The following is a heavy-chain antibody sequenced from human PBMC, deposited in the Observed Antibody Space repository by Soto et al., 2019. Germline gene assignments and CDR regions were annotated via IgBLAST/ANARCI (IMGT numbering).Heavy chain of an antibody. CDR2: ISAYNGNT. D-gene: IGHD2-21*02. V-gene: IGHV1-18*01. CDR1: GYTFTSYG. J-gene: IGHJ6*03. CDR3: ARLGDSPSFYYYYMDV. Sequence: ASVKVSCKASGYTFTSYGISWVRQAPGQGLEWMGWISAYNGNTNYAQKLQGRVTMTTDTSTSTAYMELRSLRSDDTAVYYCARLGDSPSFYYYYMDVWGKGTTVTVSS.